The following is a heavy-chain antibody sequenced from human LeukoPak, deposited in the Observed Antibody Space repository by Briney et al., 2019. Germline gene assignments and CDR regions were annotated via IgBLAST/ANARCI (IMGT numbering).Heavy chain of an antibody. CDR1: GGSISSYY. CDR3: ARDVAAAGEYYYYYGMDV. V-gene: IGHV4-59*01. D-gene: IGHD6-13*01. J-gene: IGHJ6*02. Sequence: KPSETLSLTCTVSGGSISSYYWSWIRQPPGKGLEWIGYIYYSGSTNYNPSLKSRVTISVDTSKNQFSLKLSSVTAADTAVHYCARDVAAAGEYYYYYGMDVWGQGTTVTVSS. CDR2: IYYSGST.